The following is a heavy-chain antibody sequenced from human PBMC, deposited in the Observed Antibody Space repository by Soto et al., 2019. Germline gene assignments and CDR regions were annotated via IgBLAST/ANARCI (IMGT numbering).Heavy chain of an antibody. V-gene: IGHV3-23*01. J-gene: IGHJ4*02. CDR3: AKACTARLYYFHY. CDR2: ISGSGGST. D-gene: IGHD6-6*01. Sequence: EVQLLESGGGLVQPGGSLRLSCAASGFTFSSYAMSWVRQAPGKGLEGGSAISGSGGSTYYADSVKGRFTISRDNSKNRRYLQMNSLRAGGTAVYYCAKACTARLYYFHYWGRGALVTDSS. CDR1: GFTFSSYA.